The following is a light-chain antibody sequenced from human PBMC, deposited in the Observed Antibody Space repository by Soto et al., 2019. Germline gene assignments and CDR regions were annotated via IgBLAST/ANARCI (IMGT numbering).Light chain of an antibody. V-gene: IGKV3-20*01. Sequence: EIVLTQSPGTLSLSPGDRATLSCRASKSVPSNSLAWYQQKPGQAPWLLISGASSRATGIPERFSGSGSGTDFTLTISRLGPEDFAVYYCEYYGNSPLTFGGGTKVDIK. CDR1: KSVPSNS. J-gene: IGKJ4*01. CDR3: EYYGNSPLT. CDR2: GAS.